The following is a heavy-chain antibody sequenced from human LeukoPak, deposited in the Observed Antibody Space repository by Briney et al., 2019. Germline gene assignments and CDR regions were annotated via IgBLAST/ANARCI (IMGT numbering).Heavy chain of an antibody. CDR2: ISSSDYTI. J-gene: IGHJ4*02. Sequence: PGGSLRLSCAASGFTFSSYEMNWVRQAPGRGLEWVSYISSSDYTIYYADSVKGRFTTSRDNAKNSLYLQMNSLRAEDTAIYYCARKISGSYYEYLDYWGQGTVVTVSS. V-gene: IGHV3-48*03. CDR1: GFTFSSYE. D-gene: IGHD1-26*01. CDR3: ARKISGSYYEYLDY.